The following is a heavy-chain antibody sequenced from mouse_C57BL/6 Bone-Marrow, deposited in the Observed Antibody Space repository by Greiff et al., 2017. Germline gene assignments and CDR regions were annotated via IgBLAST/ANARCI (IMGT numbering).Heavy chain of an antibody. CDR1: GFTFSDYY. D-gene: IGHD3-3*01. J-gene: IGHJ1*03. CDR2: ISNGGGST. Sequence: DVKLVESGGGLVQPGGSLKLSCAASGFTFSDYYMYWVRQTPEKRLEWVAYISNGGGSTYYPDTVKGRFTISRDNAKNTLYLQMSRLKSEDTAMYYCARQGGLRAYFDVWGTGTTVTVSS. V-gene: IGHV5-12*01. CDR3: ARQGGLRAYFDV.